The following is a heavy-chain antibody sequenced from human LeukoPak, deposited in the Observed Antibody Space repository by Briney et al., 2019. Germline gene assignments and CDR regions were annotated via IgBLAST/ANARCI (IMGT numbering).Heavy chain of an antibody. CDR2: ISGSGGST. Sequence: GGSLRLSCAASGFTFNSYAMSWVRQAPGKGLEWVSAISGSGGSTYYADSVKGRFTISRDNSKNTLYLQMNSLRAEDTAVYYCAKDGGWLGHFDYWGQGTLVTVSS. J-gene: IGHJ4*02. CDR1: GFTFNSYA. CDR3: AKDGGWLGHFDY. D-gene: IGHD6-19*01. V-gene: IGHV3-23*01.